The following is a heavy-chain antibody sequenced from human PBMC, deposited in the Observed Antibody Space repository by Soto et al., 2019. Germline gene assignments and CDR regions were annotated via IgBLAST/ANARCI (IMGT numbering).Heavy chain of an antibody. CDR3: ARSSNWYFDY. Sequence: QLQLQESGPGLVKPSETLSLTCTVSGGSISSSTHDWGWIRQPPGKGLEWIGSIYYSGTTYYNPSLKSRVPISVDPSKNQFALKLSSVTAADTAVYYCARSSNWYFDYWGQGTLVTVSS. D-gene: IGHD6-13*01. CDR1: GGSISSSTHD. V-gene: IGHV4-39*01. J-gene: IGHJ4*02. CDR2: IYYSGTT.